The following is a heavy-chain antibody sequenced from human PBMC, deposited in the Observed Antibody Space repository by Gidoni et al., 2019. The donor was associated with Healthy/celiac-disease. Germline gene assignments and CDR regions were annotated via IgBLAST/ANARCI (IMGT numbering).Heavy chain of an antibody. CDR1: GGSFSGYY. Sequence: QVQLQQWGAGLLKPSETLSLTCAVYGGSFSGYYWSWIREPPGKGLEWIGEINHSGSINYNPSLKSRVTISVDTSKNQFSLKLSSVTAADTAVYYCASGYSYGYWFDPWGQGTLVTVSS. J-gene: IGHJ5*02. CDR2: INHSGSI. CDR3: ASGYSYGYWFDP. D-gene: IGHD5-18*01. V-gene: IGHV4-34*01.